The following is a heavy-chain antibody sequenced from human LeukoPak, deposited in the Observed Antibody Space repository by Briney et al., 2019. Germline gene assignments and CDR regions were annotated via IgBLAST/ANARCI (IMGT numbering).Heavy chain of an antibody. CDR3: AGESIAARPAWFDP. CDR1: GGTFSSYA. D-gene: IGHD6-6*01. V-gene: IGHV1-69*05. CDR2: IIPIFGTA. Sequence: ASVKVSCTASGGTFSSYAISWVRQAPGQGLEWMGGIIPIFGTANYAQKFQGRVTITTDESTSTAYMELSSLRSEDTAVYYCAGESIAARPAWFDPWGQGTLVTVSS. J-gene: IGHJ5*02.